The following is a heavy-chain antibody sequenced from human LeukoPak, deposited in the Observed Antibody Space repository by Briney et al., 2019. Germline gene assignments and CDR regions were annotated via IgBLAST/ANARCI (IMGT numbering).Heavy chain of an antibody. CDR1: GFTFDDSA. J-gene: IGHJ3*02. V-gene: IGHV3-9*01. Sequence: GGSLRLSCAASGFTFDDSAMHWVRQAPGKGLEWVSGISWDSGNIIYADSVRGRLTISRDNARNTLYLQMNSLRPEDTALYYCAKAVAAPGAFNIWGQGTMVTVSS. CDR2: ISWDSGNI. CDR3: AKAVAAPGAFNI. D-gene: IGHD6-13*01.